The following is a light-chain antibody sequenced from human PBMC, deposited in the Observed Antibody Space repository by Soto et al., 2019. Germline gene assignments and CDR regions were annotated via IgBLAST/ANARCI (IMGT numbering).Light chain of an antibody. J-gene: IGLJ3*02. V-gene: IGLV2-23*01. Sequence: QSALTQPASVSGSPGQSITISCTGTSSDIGSYNLVSWYQQYPGKAPKLMIYEDTHRPSGVSHRFSGSKSGNTASLTISGLQPEDEADYYCCSYAGSSTLVFGGGTKLTVL. CDR2: EDT. CDR1: SSDIGSYNL. CDR3: CSYAGSSTLV.